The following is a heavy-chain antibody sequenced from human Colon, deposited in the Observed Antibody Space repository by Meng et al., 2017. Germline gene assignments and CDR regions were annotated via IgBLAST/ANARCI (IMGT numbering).Heavy chain of an antibody. CDR3: ARDRKHYGERGWFDP. D-gene: IGHD4-17*01. J-gene: IGHJ5*02. V-gene: IGHV4-30-4*01. CDR2: IYYSGST. Sequence: QVQLQGSGPGLVQPSQTLSLTFTVSGGSISSGDYYWSWIRQPPGKGLEWIGYIYYSGSTYSNASLKSRVTISIDRSKNQFSLKLSSVTAADTAVYYCARDRKHYGERGWFDPWGQGTLVTVSS. CDR1: GGSISSGDYY.